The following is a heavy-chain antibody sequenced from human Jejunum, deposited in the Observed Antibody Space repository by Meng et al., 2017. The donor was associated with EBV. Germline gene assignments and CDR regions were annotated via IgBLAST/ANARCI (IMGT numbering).Heavy chain of an antibody. CDR2: IIHSGST. J-gene: IGHJ4*02. Sequence: QVPLQQSGSGLLMPSETLSLTCAVYGGSFNYYYWTWIRQPPGKGLEWIGEIIHSGSTNYDPSLKSRVTISVDRSKNQFSLKLTSVTAADTAVYYCARKAVPGTFARPKFDYWGQGTLVTVSS. CDR3: ARKAVPGTFARPKFDY. CDR1: GGSFNYYY. D-gene: IGHD6-19*01. V-gene: IGHV4-34*12.